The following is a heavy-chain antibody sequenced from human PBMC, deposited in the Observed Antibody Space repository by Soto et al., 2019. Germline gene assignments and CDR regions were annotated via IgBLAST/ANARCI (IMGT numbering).Heavy chain of an antibody. V-gene: IGHV3-33*01. CDR2: IWYDGSNT. CDR1: GFTFSSYG. J-gene: IGHJ3*02. CDR3: ARASYSSSWYGAFDI. Sequence: QVQLVESGGGVVQPGRSLRLSCAASGFTFSSYGMHWVRQAPGKGLEWVAVIWYDGSNTYYADSVKGRFTISRDNSKNTLYLQMNSLRAEDTAVYYCARASYSSSWYGAFDIWGQGTMVTVSS. D-gene: IGHD6-13*01.